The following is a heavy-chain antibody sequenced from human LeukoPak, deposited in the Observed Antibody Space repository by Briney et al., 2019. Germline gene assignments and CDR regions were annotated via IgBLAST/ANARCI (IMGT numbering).Heavy chain of an antibody. CDR1: GGSISSSSYY. CDR2: IYYSGST. V-gene: IGHV4-61*01. Sequence: SETLSLTCTVSGGSISSSSYYWSWIRQPPGKGLEWIGYIYYSGSTNYNPSLKSRVTISVDTSKNQFSLKLSSVTAADTAVYYCAKSGGPAGIAVAVFDYWGQGTLVTVSS. D-gene: IGHD6-19*01. J-gene: IGHJ4*02. CDR3: AKSGGPAGIAVAVFDY.